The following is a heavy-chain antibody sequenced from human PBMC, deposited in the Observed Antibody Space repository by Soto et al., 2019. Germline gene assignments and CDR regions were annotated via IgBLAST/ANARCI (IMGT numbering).Heavy chain of an antibody. D-gene: IGHD2-2*01. CDR3: ERNRDGGQLLQYFHYGMDV. CDR1: GYSFTSYW. CDR2: IYPGDSDT. V-gene: IGHV5-51*01. Sequence: PGESLKISCKGSGYSFTSYWIGWVRQMPGKGLEWMGIIYPGDSDTRYSPSFQGQVTISADKSISTAYLQWSSLKASDTAMYYCERNRDGGQLLQYFHYGMDVWRQGPTVTVSS. J-gene: IGHJ6*02.